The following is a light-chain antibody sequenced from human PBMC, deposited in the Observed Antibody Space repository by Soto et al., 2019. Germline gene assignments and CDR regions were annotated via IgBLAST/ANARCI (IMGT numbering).Light chain of an antibody. CDR1: QSVSSNY. V-gene: IGKV3-20*01. Sequence: EIVLTQSPATLSLAPGERPTLPGRASQSVSSNYLAWYQQKPGQAPRLLIYGASSRATGIPDRFSGSGSGTDFTLPIRRLEPEDFAVYYCQQYGSSYPWTFGQGTKVDIK. J-gene: IGKJ1*01. CDR3: QQYGSSYPWT. CDR2: GAS.